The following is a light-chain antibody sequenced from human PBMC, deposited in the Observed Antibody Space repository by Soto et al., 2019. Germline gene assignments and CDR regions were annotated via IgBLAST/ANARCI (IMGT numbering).Light chain of an antibody. CDR2: EVN. J-gene: IGLJ3*02. CDR3: CSSVGSTNGV. Sequence: QSALTQPASVSGSPGQSITISCTGTSSDVGSCNCVSWYQQHPGKAPTLMIYEVNKRLSGSSNRFSGSKSGNTASLAISGLKAEDEADYYCCSSVGSTNGVFGGGTKVTVL. CDR1: SSDVGSCNC. V-gene: IGLV2-23*02.